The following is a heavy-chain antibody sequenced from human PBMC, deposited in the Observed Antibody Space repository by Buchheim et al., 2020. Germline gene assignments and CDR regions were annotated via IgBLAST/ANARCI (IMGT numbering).Heavy chain of an antibody. CDR3: ARFKEDSYYGMDV. CDR2: ISYDGSNK. Sequence: QVQLVESGGGVVQPGRSLRLSCVASGFTFSSYAMHWVRQAPGKGLEWVAVISYDGSNKYYADSVKGRFTISRDNSKNTLYLQMNSLRAEDTAVYYCARFKEDSYYGMDVWGQGTT. J-gene: IGHJ6*02. CDR1: GFTFSSYA. V-gene: IGHV3-30*04.